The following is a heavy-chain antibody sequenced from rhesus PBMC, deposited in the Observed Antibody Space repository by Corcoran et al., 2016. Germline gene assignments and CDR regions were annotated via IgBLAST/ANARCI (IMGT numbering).Heavy chain of an antibody. Sequence: EVQLVQSGAEVKRPGESLKISCKTSGYSFTSYWINWVRQMPGKGLEWMGALDPSDSDTRYHPSFQGQVTISADKSISTAYLQWSRLKASDTATYYCAKDGNSKFGLVMVGLDSWGQGVVVTVSS. J-gene: IGHJ6*01. CDR3: AKDGNSKFGLVMVGLDS. CDR1: GYSFTSYW. D-gene: IGHD3-3*01. V-gene: IGHV5-20*01. CDR2: LDPSDSDT.